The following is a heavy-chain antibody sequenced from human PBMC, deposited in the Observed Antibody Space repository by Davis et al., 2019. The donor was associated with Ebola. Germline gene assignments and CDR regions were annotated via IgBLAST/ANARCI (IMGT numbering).Heavy chain of an antibody. CDR2: FSGSGT. CDR1: GFTFSSYA. Sequence: GGSLRLSCAASGFTFSSYAMTWARQAPGKGLEWVSTFSGSGTYYAGSVKGRFTISRDISRDTVFLHMSSLRVEDTAIYYCAKDTGDPGAAGMDVWGQGTTVTVSS. CDR3: AKDTGDPGAAGMDV. D-gene: IGHD7-27*01. V-gene: IGHV3-23*01. J-gene: IGHJ6*02.